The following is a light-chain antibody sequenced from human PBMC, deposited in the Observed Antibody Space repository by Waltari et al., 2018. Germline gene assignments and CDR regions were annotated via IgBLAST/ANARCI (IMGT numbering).Light chain of an antibody. CDR1: SSAVGTYNL. CDR2: EVT. CDR3: CSYAGSKFYV. J-gene: IGLJ1*01. Sequence: QSALTQPASVSGSPGPSITIPCTGTSSAVGTYNLVPWYQQHPGKGPKLMIDEVTKRPSGVSNRFSGSKSGNTASLTISGLQAEDEAEYYCCSYAGSKFYVFGTGTKVTVL. V-gene: IGLV2-23*02.